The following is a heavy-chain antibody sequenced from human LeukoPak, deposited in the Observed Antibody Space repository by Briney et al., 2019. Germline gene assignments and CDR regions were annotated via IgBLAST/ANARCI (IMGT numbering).Heavy chain of an antibody. CDR2: ISSSSSYI. V-gene: IGHV3-21*01. CDR3: ARSMTTVTTFDY. CDR1: GFTFSSYS. D-gene: IGHD4-17*01. J-gene: IGHJ4*02. Sequence: GGSLRLSCAASGFTFSSYSLNGVRQAPGKGLEWVSSISSSSSYIYYADSVKGRFTISRDNAKNSLYLQMNSLRAEDTAVYYCARSMTTVTTFDYWGQGTLVTVSS.